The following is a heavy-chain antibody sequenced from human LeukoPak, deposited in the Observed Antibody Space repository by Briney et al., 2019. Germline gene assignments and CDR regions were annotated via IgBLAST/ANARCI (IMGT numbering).Heavy chain of an antibody. J-gene: IGHJ6*02. V-gene: IGHV3-23*01. D-gene: IGHD3-16*01. CDR1: GFTFSSYA. CDR3: ARGGGGIYYYGMDV. CDR2: ISGSGQTT. Sequence: GGSLRLSCAASGFTFSSYAMSWVRQAPGKGLEWVSCISGSGQTTYHADSVKGRFSISRDNSKNMMYLHMNSLRGEDTAVYYCARGGGGIYYYGMDVWGQGATVTVSS.